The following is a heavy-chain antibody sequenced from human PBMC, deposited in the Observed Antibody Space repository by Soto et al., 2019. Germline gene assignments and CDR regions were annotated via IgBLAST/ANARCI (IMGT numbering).Heavy chain of an antibody. V-gene: IGHV5-51*01. CDR1: GYSFTSYW. CDR2: IYPGDPDT. J-gene: IGHJ6*02. D-gene: IGHD3-10*01. Sequence: PGESLKISCKGSGYSFTSYWIGWVRQMPGKGLEWMGIIYPGDPDTRYSPSFQGQVTISADKSISTAYLQWSSLKASDTAMYYCARQAPTTGFGELFGDYYYYGMDVWGQGATVTVSS. CDR3: ARQAPTTGFGELFGDYYYYGMDV.